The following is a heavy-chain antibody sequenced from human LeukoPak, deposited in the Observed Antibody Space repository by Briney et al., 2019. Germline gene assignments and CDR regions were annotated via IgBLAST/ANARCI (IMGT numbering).Heavy chain of an antibody. CDR1: GYTFTSYD. CDR2: MNPNSGNT. Sequence: ASVKVSCKASGYTFTSYDINWVRQATGQGLEWMGWMNPNSGNTGYAQKFQGRVTMTRNTSISTAYMELSRLRSEDTAVYYCARLGPGSVAGPSRPFDYWGQGTLVTVSS. J-gene: IGHJ4*02. V-gene: IGHV1-8*01. D-gene: IGHD6-19*01. CDR3: ARLGPGSVAGPSRPFDY.